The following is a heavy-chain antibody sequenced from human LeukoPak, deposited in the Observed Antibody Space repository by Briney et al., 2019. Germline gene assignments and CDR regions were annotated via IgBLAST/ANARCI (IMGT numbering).Heavy chain of an antibody. CDR2: INTNTGNP. J-gene: IGHJ6*03. D-gene: IGHD6-13*01. CDR3: ARSGTQQLETDYYYYMDV. CDR1: GYTFTSYA. V-gene: IGHV7-4-1*02. Sequence: GASVKVSCKASGYTFTSYAMNWVRQAPGQGLEWMGWINTNTGNPTYAQGFTGRFVFSLDTSVSTAYLQISSLKAEDTAVYYCARSGTQQLETDYYYYMDVWGKGTTVIVSS.